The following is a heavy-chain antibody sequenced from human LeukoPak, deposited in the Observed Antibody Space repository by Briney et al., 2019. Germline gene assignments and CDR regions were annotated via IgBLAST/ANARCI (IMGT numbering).Heavy chain of an antibody. CDR3: AKAFGGDYYDSSGYHPFDY. Sequence: GGSLRLSCAASGFTFSSYAMSWVRQAPGKGLEWVSAISGSGGSTYYADSVKGRLTISRDNSKNTLYLQMNSLRAEDTAVYYCAKAFGGDYYDSSGYHPFDYWGQGTLVTVSS. CDR1: GFTFSSYA. V-gene: IGHV3-23*01. CDR2: ISGSGGST. D-gene: IGHD3-22*01. J-gene: IGHJ4*02.